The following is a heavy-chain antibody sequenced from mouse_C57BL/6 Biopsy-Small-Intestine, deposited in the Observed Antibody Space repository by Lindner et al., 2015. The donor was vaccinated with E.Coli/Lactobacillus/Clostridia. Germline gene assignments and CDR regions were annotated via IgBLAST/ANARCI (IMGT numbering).Heavy chain of an antibody. CDR3: ARGYYRYYWYFDV. J-gene: IGHJ1*01. D-gene: IGHD2-14*01. Sequence: VQLQESGAELVRPGASVKLSCAASGFNIKDDYMHWVKQRPEQGLEWIGRIDPANGNTKYAPKFQDKATITADTSSNTAYLQLSSLTSEDTAVYYCARGYYRYYWYFDVWGRRDHGHRLL. V-gene: IGHV14-3*01. CDR1: GFNIKDDY. CDR2: IDPANGNT.